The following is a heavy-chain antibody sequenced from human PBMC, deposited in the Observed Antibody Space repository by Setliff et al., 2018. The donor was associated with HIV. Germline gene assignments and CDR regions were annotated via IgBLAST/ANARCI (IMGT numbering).Heavy chain of an antibody. V-gene: IGHV4-59*11. CDR1: GASISSHY. J-gene: IGHJ4*02. CDR3: AKGAGSYGDYTFDY. Sequence: SETLSLTCTVSGASISSHYWSWIRQSPGRELEWIGYIYSTGSTNYNPSLQSRVSISMDASKNKFSLKVTSVTSADTAVYYCAKGAGSYGDYTFDYWGQGHLVTVSS. CDR2: IYSTGST. D-gene: IGHD4-17*01.